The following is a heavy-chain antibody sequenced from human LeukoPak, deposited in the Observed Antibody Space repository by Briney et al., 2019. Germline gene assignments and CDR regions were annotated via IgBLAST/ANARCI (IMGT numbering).Heavy chain of an antibody. CDR2: VHAASGHT. D-gene: IGHD3-10*01. J-gene: IGHJ5*02. CDR1: GYIFSDYA. Sequence: GASVKVSCKASGYIFSDYAIHWVRQAPGQRPEWMGWVHAASGHTEYLQRFRDRVTFFRDTSATTAYMELSSPTSEDTAVYYCARVWLYYGDSKNWFDPWGQGTLVTVSS. V-gene: IGHV1-3*01. CDR3: ARVWLYYGDSKNWFDP.